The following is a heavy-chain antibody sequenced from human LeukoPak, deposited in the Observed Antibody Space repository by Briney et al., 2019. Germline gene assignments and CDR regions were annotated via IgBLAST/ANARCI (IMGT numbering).Heavy chain of an antibody. CDR1: GFTFNNYA. D-gene: IGHD2-2*01. CDR2: ISWKGDTT. Sequence: PGGSLRLSCAASGFTFNNYAMTWVRQTPGKGPEWVSLISWKGDTTAYAESVRGRFTISRDNAKNSLYLHMNSLRPEDTAFYHCATLGCASTTCSFASWGHGLLVTV. J-gene: IGHJ5*01. CDR3: ATLGCASTTCSFAS. V-gene: IGHV3-20*01.